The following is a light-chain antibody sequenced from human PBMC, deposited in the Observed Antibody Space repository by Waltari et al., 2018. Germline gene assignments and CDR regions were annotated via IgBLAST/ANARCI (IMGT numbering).Light chain of an antibody. J-gene: IGKJ1*01. V-gene: IGKV3-15*01. CDR2: GAS. CDR1: QSVSSN. CDR3: QQYNNWPLT. Sequence: EIVMTQSPATLSVSPGERATLSCRASQSVSSNLAWYQQKPGQAPSLLIYGASTGATGIPARFSGSGSGTEFTLTISSLQSEDFAVYYCQQYNNWPLTFGQGPKVEIK.